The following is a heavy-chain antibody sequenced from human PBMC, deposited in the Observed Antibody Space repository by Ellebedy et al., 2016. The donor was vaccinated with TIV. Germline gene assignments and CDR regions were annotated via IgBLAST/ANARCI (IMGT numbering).Heavy chain of an antibody. CDR3: ARGGQVGAPGAFDI. V-gene: IGHV1-18*01. J-gene: IGHJ3*02. Sequence: AASVKVSCKASGYTFTGYGMSWVRQAPGQGLEWMGWISAYNGHTKYAQKLQGRVTMTTDTSTSTAYMELRSLRSDDRAVYYCARGGQVGAPGAFDIWGQGTMVTVSS. CDR1: GYTFTGYG. D-gene: IGHD1-26*01. CDR2: ISAYNGHT.